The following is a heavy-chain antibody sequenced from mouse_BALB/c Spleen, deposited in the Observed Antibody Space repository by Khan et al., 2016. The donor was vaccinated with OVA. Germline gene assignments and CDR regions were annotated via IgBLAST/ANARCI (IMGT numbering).Heavy chain of an antibody. CDR3: ARGSGNSRFAY. CDR1: GYTFADYA. D-gene: IGHD1-3*01. V-gene: IGHV1S137*01. J-gene: IGHJ3*01. CDR2: ISTYYGDA. Sequence: VQLQESGAELVRPGVSVKISCKGSGYTFADYAMHWVKQRHAKSLEWMGVISTYYGDATYNQKFKGKATMTVDKSSSTAYMELARLTSEDSAIYYCARGSGNSRFAYWGRGTLVTVSA.